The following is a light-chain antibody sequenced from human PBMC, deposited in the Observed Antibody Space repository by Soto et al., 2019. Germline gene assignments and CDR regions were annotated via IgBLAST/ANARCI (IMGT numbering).Light chain of an antibody. V-gene: IGKV3-15*01. CDR3: QQYNNWPQT. CDR1: QMVGTT. CDR2: VPS. Sequence: ETVMTQSPATLSVSPGERATLPSRASQMVGTTLAWYHQKPGQAPSLLINVPSSRATGIPARFSGSGSGTEFTLTISSLQSEDFAVYYCQQYNNWPQTFGQGTKVEIK. J-gene: IGKJ1*01.